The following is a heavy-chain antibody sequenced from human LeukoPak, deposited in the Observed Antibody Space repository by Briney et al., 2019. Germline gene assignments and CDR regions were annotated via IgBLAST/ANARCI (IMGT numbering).Heavy chain of an antibody. J-gene: IGHJ3*02. CDR3: ARQSTVTTFAFDI. CDR2: INHSGST. CDR1: GGSISLSYYY. V-gene: IGHV4-34*01. D-gene: IGHD4-17*01. Sequence: SETLSLTCSVSGGSISLSYYYWSWIRQPPGKGLEWIGEINHSGSTNYNPSLKSRVLISVDTSKNQFSLNLSSVTAADTAVYYCARQSTVTTFAFDIWGRGAMVTVSS.